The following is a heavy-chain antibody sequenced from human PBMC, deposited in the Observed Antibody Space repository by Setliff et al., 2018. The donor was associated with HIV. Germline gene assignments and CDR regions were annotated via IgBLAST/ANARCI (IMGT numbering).Heavy chain of an antibody. CDR2: IYDSGSP. Sequence: SETLSLTCTVSGGSFSTYYWSWIRQPAGEGLEWIGYIYDSGSPKYNPSLKSRVTISIDTSKSQISLKLTSVTAADTAMYHCARVYYFDSSGYYQRGDVFDIWGQGTMVTVSS. D-gene: IGHD3-22*01. CDR3: ARVYYFDSSGYYQRGDVFDI. J-gene: IGHJ3*02. V-gene: IGHV4-59*01. CDR1: GGSFSTYY.